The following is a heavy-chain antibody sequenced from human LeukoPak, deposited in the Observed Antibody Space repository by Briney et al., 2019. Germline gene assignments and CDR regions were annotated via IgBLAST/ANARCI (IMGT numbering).Heavy chain of an antibody. D-gene: IGHD6-19*01. CDR2: INHSGST. V-gene: IGHV4-34*01. CDR3: ARKGWAVAGTSHWFDP. J-gene: IGHJ5*02. Sequence: SSETLSLTCAVYGGSFSGYYWSWVRQPPGKGLEWIGEINHSGSTNYNPSLKSRVTISVDTSKNQFSLKLSSVTAADTAVYYCARKGWAVAGTSHWFDPWGQGTLVTVSS. CDR1: GGSFSGYY.